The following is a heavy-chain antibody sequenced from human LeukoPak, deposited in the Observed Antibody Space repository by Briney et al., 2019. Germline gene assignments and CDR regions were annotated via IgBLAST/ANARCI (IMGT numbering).Heavy chain of an antibody. Sequence: SAPTLVKPTQTLTLTCSFSGFSLTTTGAAVGWVRQPPGKALEWLASIFWNADEDYRTSLGGRLTITKDTSKNQVVLTMTNMDPVDTATYYCATQVGSGRQDFVYWGQGTLVTVSS. J-gene: IGHJ4*02. CDR1: GFSLTTTGAA. V-gene: IGHV2-5*01. CDR2: IFWNADE. CDR3: ATQVGSGRQDFVY. D-gene: IGHD3-10*01.